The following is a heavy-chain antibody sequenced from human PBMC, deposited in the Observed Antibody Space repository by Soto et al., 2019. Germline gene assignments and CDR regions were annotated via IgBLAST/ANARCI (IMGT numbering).Heavy chain of an antibody. CDR1: GYTFTSYA. CDR3: ARGAGYYGSGSYLGN. J-gene: IGHJ4*02. D-gene: IGHD3-10*01. Sequence: QVQLVQSGAEVKKPGASVKVSCKASGYTFTSYAMHWMRQAPGQRLEWMGWINAGNGNTKYSQKFQGRVTITRDTSASTAYMELSSLRSEDTAVYYCARGAGYYGSGSYLGNWGQGTLVTVSS. CDR2: INAGNGNT. V-gene: IGHV1-3*01.